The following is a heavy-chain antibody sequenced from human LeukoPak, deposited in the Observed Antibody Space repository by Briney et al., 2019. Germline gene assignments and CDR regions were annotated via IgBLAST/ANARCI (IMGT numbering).Heavy chain of an antibody. CDR3: ARSGPLKYSSGWYSAFDI. CDR2: ISSSGSTI. CDR1: GFTFSSYE. Sequence: GGSLRLSCAASGFTFSSYEMNWVRQAPGKGLEWVSYISSSGSTIYYADSVKGRFTISRDNAKNSLYLQMNSLRAEDTAVYYCARSGPLKYSSGWYSAFDIWGQGTMVTVSS. J-gene: IGHJ3*02. V-gene: IGHV3-48*03. D-gene: IGHD6-19*01.